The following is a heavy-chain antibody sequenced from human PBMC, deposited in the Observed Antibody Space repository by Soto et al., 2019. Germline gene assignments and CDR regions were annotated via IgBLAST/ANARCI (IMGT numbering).Heavy chain of an antibody. V-gene: IGHV4-59*08. CDR3: ASVQAVGGTGDGFVP. Sequence: QVQLQESGPGLVKPSETLSLTCTVSGGSISPYYWSWIRQSPGKGLEWIGYIHYSGSTNYNPSLTGRVTISVDTSKKQFSLKLRFVTAADTAVYYCASVQAVGGTGDGFVPWGQGTLVTVST. D-gene: IGHD6-19*01. CDR1: GGSISPYY. CDR2: IHYSGST. J-gene: IGHJ5*02.